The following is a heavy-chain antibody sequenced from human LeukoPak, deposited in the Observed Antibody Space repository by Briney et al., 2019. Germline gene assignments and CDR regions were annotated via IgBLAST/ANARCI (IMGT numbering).Heavy chain of an antibody. CDR2: INHSGST. CDR3: ARVIAGALGY. Sequence: PSETLSLTCAVYGGSFSGYYWSWIRQPPGKGLEWIGEINHSGSTNYNPSLKSRVTISVDTSKNRFSLKLSSVTAADTAVYYCARVIAGALGYWGQGTLVTVSS. J-gene: IGHJ4*02. D-gene: IGHD6-13*01. CDR1: GGSFSGYY. V-gene: IGHV4-34*01.